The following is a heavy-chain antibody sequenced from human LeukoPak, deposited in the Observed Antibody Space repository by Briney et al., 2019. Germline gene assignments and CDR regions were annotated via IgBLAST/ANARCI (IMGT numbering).Heavy chain of an antibody. CDR3: AKDLVRLWFGVLVDY. V-gene: IGHV3-30*18. D-gene: IGHD3-10*01. CDR2: ISYDGSNK. J-gene: IGHJ4*02. Sequence: PGESLRLSCAASGFTFSSYGMHWVRQAPGKGLEWVAVISYDGSNKYYADSVKGRFTISRDNSKNTLYLQMNSLRAEDTAVYYCAKDLVRLWFGVLVDYWGQGTLVTVSS. CDR1: GFTFSSYG.